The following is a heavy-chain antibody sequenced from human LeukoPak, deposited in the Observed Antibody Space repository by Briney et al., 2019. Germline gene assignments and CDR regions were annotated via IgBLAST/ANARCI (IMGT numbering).Heavy chain of an antibody. Sequence: ASVKVSCKASGYFYTGYGISWVRQAPGQGLEWMGWISAHNANTNHAQKFQGRVTMTTDSSTSTVHMELRSLRFDDTAVYYCGRHDGGSGWPWLGIDYWGQGSLVTVSS. V-gene: IGHV1-18*01. CDR1: GYFYTGYG. D-gene: IGHD6-19*01. J-gene: IGHJ4*02. CDR2: ISAHNANT. CDR3: GRHDGGSGWPWLGIDY.